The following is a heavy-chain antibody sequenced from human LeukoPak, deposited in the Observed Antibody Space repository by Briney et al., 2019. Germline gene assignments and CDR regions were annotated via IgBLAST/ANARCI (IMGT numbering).Heavy chain of an antibody. CDR3: ARHVTVTYDAFDL. J-gene: IGHJ3*01. V-gene: IGHV4-34*01. CDR2: INHSGST. Sequence: PSETLSLTCAVYGGSFSGYYWSWIRQPPGKGLEWIGEINHSGSTNYNPSLKSRVTISVDTSKKQFSLKLNSVTAADTAMYYCARHVTVTYDAFDLWGQGTMVTVSS. CDR1: GGSFSGYY. D-gene: IGHD4-11*01.